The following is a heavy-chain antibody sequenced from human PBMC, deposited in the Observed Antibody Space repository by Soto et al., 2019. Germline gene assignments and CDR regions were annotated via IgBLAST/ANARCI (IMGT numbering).Heavy chain of an antibody. V-gene: IGHV3-49*04. D-gene: IGHD3-22*01. CDR1: GFTFGNYA. CDR3: TRYYYASSGYYVY. CDR2: IRSETYGGTP. J-gene: IGHJ4*02. Sequence: GGSLRLSCTVSGFTFGNYAMSWVRQAPGKGPEWVGFIRSETYGGTPDYAASLRGRFTISRDDSKSIAYLEINSLQTDDTAVYYCTRYYYASSGYYVYWGQGTLVTVSS.